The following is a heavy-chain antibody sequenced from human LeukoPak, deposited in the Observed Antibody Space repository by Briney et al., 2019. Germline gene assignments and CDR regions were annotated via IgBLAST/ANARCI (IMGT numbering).Heavy chain of an antibody. CDR2: ISSSGSYI. D-gene: IGHD3-22*01. CDR3: AKGLLYYYDSSGYYPDY. Sequence: GGSLRLSCAASGFTFSSSSMNWVRQAPGKGLEWVSSISSSGSYIYYADSVKGRFTISRDNSKNTLYLQMNSLRAEDTAVYYCAKGLLYYYDSSGYYPDYWGQGTLVTVSS. V-gene: IGHV3-21*04. J-gene: IGHJ4*02. CDR1: GFTFSSSS.